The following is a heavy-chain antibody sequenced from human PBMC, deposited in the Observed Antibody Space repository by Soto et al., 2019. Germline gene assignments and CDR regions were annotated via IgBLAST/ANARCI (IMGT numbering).Heavy chain of an antibody. D-gene: IGHD2-15*01. CDR3: ARRSENIVVVVAEGAFDI. CDR1: GYSFTSYW. V-gene: IGHV5-51*01. CDR2: IYPGDSDT. J-gene: IGHJ3*02. Sequence: GESLKISCKGSGYSFTSYWIGWVRQMPGKGLEWVGIIYPGDSDTRYSPSFQGQVTISADKSISTAYLQWSSLKASDTAMYYCARRSENIVVVVAEGAFDIWGQGTMVTVSS.